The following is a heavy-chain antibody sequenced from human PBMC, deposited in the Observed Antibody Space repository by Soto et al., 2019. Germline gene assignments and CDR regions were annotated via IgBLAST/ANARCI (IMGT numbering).Heavy chain of an antibody. J-gene: IGHJ4*02. D-gene: IGHD3-22*01. Sequence: KASETLSLTCAVSGGSISSGGYSWSWIRQPPGKGLEWIGYIYHSGSTYYNPSLKSRVTISVDRSKNQFSLKLSSVTAADTAVYYCARVRMTYYYDSSGWFDYWGQGTLVTVSS. CDR2: IYHSGST. CDR1: GGSISSGGYS. V-gene: IGHV4-30-2*01. CDR3: ARVRMTYYYDSSGWFDY.